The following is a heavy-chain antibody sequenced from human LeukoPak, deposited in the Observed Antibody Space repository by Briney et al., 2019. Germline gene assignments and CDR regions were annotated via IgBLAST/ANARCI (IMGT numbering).Heavy chain of an antibody. V-gene: IGHV3-7*03. CDR2: IKQDGSEK. CDR1: GFTFCRYW. D-gene: IGHD4-17*01. Sequence: GGSLRLSCAASGFTFCRYWMSWVRQAPGKGREWVANIKQDGSEKYYVDSVKGEFTISRDNAKNSLYLQMNSLRAEDTAVYYCARDTYGDFIYYYYYGMDVWGKGTTVTVSS. J-gene: IGHJ6*04. CDR3: ARDTYGDFIYYYYYGMDV.